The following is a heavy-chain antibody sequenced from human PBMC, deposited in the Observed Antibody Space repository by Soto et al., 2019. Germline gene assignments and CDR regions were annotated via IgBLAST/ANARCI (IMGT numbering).Heavy chain of an antibody. D-gene: IGHD6-6*01. CDR2: ISYDGSNK. Sequence: GGSLRLSCAASGFTFSSYGMHWVRQAPGKGLEWVAVISYDGSNKYYADSVKGRFTISRDNSKNTLYLQMNSLRAEDTAVYYCAKSGSSSPDYYYYGTDVWGQGTTVTVSS. V-gene: IGHV3-30*18. J-gene: IGHJ6*02. CDR1: GFTFSSYG. CDR3: AKSGSSSPDYYYYGTDV.